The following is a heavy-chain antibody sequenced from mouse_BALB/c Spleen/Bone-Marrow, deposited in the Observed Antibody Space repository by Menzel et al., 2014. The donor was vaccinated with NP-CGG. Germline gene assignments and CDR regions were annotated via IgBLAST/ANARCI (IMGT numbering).Heavy chain of an antibody. D-gene: IGHD4-1*01. J-gene: IGHJ4*01. CDR1: GFTFSDYG. V-gene: IGHV5-15*02. CDR2: ISNLAYSI. CDR3: ARSNWDYSMDY. Sequence: EVKLVESGGGLVQPGGSRKLSCAASGFTFSDYGMAWVRQAPGKGPEWIAFISNLAYSIYYAGTATGRFTISRENAKNTLYLEMSSLRSEDTATYYCARSNWDYSMDYWGQGTSVTVSS.